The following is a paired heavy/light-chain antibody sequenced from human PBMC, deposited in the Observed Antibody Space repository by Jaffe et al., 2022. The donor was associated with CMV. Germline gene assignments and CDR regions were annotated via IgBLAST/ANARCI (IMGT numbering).Heavy chain of an antibody. V-gene: IGHV3-33*01. CDR2: IWYDGSNK. D-gene: IGHD6-19*01. CDR1: GFTFSSYG. CDR3: ARDLLSIAVAGWVPGYYGMDV. J-gene: IGHJ6*02. Sequence: QVQLVESGGGVVQPGRSLRLSCAASGFTFSSYGMHWVRQAPGKGLEWVAVIWYDGSNKYYADSVKGRFTISRDNSKNTLYLQMNSLRAEDTAVYYCARDLLSIAVAGWVPGYYGMDVWGQGTTVTVSS.
Light chain of an antibody. CDR2: QDS. CDR1: KLGDKY. CDR3: QAWDSSTGT. Sequence: SYELTQPPSVSVSPGQTASITCSGDKLGDKYACWYQQKPGQSPVLVIYQDSKRPSGIPERFSGSNSGNTATLTISGTQAMDEADYYCQAWDSSTGTFGGGTKLTVL. J-gene: IGLJ2*01. V-gene: IGLV3-1*01.